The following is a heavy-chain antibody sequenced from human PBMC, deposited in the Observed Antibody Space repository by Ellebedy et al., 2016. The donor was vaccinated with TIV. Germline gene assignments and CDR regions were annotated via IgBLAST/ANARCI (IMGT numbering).Heavy chain of an antibody. CDR2: IIPIFGTA. Sequence: ASVKVSCKASGFTFTSFGISWVRQAPGHGLEWMGWIIPIFGTANYAQKFQGRLTITADGSTSTAYMELSSLRPEDTAVYYCAKSDLITAAGIPYYYYAMDDWGQGTTVTVSS. J-gene: IGHJ6*02. CDR1: GFTFTSFG. V-gene: IGHV1-69*13. D-gene: IGHD6-13*01. CDR3: AKSDLITAAGIPYYYYAMDD.